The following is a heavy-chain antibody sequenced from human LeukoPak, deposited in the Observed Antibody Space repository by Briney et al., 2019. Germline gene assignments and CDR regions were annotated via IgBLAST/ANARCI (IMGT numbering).Heavy chain of an antibody. CDR1: GFTFSSYA. J-gene: IGHJ4*02. CDR3: AKVPYSSSWEGYFDY. Sequence: PGGSLRLSCAASGFTFSSYAMSWVRQAPGKGLEWVSAISDSGGSTYYADSVKGRFTISRDNSKNTLYLQMNSLRAEDTAVYYCAKVPYSSSWEGYFDYWGQGTLVTVSS. CDR2: ISDSGGST. D-gene: IGHD6-6*01. V-gene: IGHV3-23*01.